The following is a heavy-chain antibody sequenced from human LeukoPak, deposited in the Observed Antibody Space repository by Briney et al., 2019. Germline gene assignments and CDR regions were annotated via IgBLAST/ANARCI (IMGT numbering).Heavy chain of an antibody. V-gene: IGHV4-39*02. D-gene: IGHD6-25*01. CDR1: GDSISRSTYY. J-gene: IGHJ4*02. Sequence: PSETLSLTCTVSGDSISRSTYYWAWIRQPPGKGLEWIGSVYYGRSPYFNPSLESRATISVDTSKNHFSLKMSSVTAADKAVYYCARSSGTGTFSYWGQGTLVTVSS. CDR3: ARSSGTGTFSY. CDR2: VYYGRSP.